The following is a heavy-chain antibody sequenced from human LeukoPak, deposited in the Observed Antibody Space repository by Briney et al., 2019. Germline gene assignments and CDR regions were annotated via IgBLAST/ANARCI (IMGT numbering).Heavy chain of an antibody. D-gene: IGHD3-9*01. V-gene: IGHV1-18*04. CDR3: ARACILTGYCTFDY. Sequence: ASVKVSCKASGYTFTSYGISWVRQAPGQGLEWMGWISAYNGNTNYAQKLQGTVTMTTDTSTSTAYMELRSLRSDDTAVYYCARACILTGYCTFDYWGQGTLVTVSS. CDR2: ISAYNGNT. J-gene: IGHJ4*02. CDR1: GYTFTSYG.